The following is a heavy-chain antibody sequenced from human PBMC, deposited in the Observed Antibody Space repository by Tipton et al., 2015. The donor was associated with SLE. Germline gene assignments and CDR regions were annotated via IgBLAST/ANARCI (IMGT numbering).Heavy chain of an antibody. V-gene: IGHV4-34*01. CDR1: GGSFSGYY. CDR3: ARGCVVVPAATLRSYYYMDV. Sequence: LRLSCAVYGGSFSGYYWSWIRQPPGKGLEWIGEINHSGSTNYNPSLKSRVTISVDTSKNQFSLKLSSVTAADTAVYYCARGCVVVPAATLRSYYYMDVWGKGTTVTVSS. D-gene: IGHD2-2*01. CDR2: INHSGST. J-gene: IGHJ6*03.